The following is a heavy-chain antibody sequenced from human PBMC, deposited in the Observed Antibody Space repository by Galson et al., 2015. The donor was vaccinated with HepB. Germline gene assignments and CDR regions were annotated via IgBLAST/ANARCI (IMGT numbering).Heavy chain of an antibody. CDR1: ASTFRDFS. CDR3: VTVKDWVIEY. V-gene: IGHV3-48*02. Sequence: SLRLSCAGPASTFRDFSMNWVRQAPGKGLECIANIGSDGRGSTYADSVKGRFTVSRDNAKNSLSLQMNSLRDEDTAVYFFVTVKDWVIEYWCQGTLVTVSS. CDR2: IGSDGRGS. D-gene: IGHD3-9*01. J-gene: IGHJ4*02.